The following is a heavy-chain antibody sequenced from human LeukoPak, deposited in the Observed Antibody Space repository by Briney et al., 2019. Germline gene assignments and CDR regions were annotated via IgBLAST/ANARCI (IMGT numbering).Heavy chain of an antibody. Sequence: GGSLRLSCGASRFTFSSYWMSWVRQAPGKGLEWVANIKPDGSEKYYVDSVKGRFTIYRDNAKNSLYLQMNSLRAEDTAVYYCARINSVNYYFDYWGQGTLVTVSS. V-gene: IGHV3-7*01. CDR1: RFTFSSYW. CDR3: ARINSVNYYFDY. CDR2: IKPDGSEK. J-gene: IGHJ4*02. D-gene: IGHD5/OR15-5a*01.